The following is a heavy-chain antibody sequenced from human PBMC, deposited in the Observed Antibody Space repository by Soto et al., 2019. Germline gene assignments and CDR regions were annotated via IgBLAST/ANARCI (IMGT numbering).Heavy chain of an antibody. CDR3: ARGPDYYDSSGYTWG. CDR1: GFTFSSYS. Sequence: EVQLVESGGGLVKPGGSLRLSCAASGFTFSSYSMNWVRQAPGKGLEWVSSISSSSSYIYHADSVKGRFTISRDNAKNSLYLQMNSLRAEDTAVYYCARGPDYYDSSGYTWGWGQGTLVTVSS. D-gene: IGHD3-22*01. V-gene: IGHV3-21*01. J-gene: IGHJ4*02. CDR2: ISSSSSYI.